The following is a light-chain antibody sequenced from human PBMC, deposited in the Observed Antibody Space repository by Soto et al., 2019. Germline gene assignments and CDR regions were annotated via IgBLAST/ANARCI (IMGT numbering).Light chain of an antibody. J-gene: IGKJ5*01. CDR1: QSVISN. Sequence: EIVLPQSHATLSFSPGERATVSCRASQSVISNLAWYQQKPGQAPRLLIYDASYRAAGIPARFSGSGSGTDFTLTISRLEPEDFAVYYCQQYGSSLITFGQGTRLEIK. V-gene: IGKV3-20*01. CDR2: DAS. CDR3: QQYGSSLIT.